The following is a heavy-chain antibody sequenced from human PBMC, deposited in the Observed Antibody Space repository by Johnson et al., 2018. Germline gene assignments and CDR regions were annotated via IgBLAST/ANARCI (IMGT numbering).Heavy chain of an antibody. D-gene: IGHD3-22*01. CDR1: GGTFSSHT. CDR3: ARDDNSGYYPPGYYYYGMDV. Sequence: QVQLVQSGAEVRKPGSSVKLSCKASGGTFSSHTFTWVRQAPGQGLEWMGRIIPILDMANYAQKFQGRVTITADKSTATAYMELSSLRSDDTAVYYCARDDNSGYYPPGYYYYGMDVWGQGTTVTVSS. V-gene: IGHV1-69*09. J-gene: IGHJ6*02. CDR2: IIPILDMA.